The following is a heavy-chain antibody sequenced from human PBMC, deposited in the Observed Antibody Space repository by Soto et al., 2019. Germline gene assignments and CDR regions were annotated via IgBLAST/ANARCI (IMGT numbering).Heavy chain of an antibody. CDR3: AGGPLLWGDV. Sequence: QVQLVQSGAEVKKPGASVKVSCKASGYTFTNYAMHWVRQAPGQRLEWMGWINTGNGNTKYSQKFQGRVTITRDTSASTAYMEMSSLRSEDTAVSYCAGGPLLWGDVWGHGTTVTVSS. D-gene: IGHD3-10*01. CDR2: INTGNGNT. J-gene: IGHJ6*02. CDR1: GYTFTNYA. V-gene: IGHV1-3*04.